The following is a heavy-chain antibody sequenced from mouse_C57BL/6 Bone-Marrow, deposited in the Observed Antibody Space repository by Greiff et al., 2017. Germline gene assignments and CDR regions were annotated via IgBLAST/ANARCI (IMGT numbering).Heavy chain of an antibody. J-gene: IGHJ1*03. CDR1: GYTFTNYW. CDR3: ARSPPYYYGSSYGWYVDV. CDR2: IYPGGGYT. Sequence: VQLQQSGAELVRPGTSVKMSCKASGYTFTNYWIGWAKPRPGHGLEWIGDIYPGGGYTNYNEKFKGKATLTADKSSSTAYMQFSSLTSEDSAIYYWARSPPYYYGSSYGWYVDVWGTGTTVTVSS. V-gene: IGHV1-63*01. D-gene: IGHD1-1*01.